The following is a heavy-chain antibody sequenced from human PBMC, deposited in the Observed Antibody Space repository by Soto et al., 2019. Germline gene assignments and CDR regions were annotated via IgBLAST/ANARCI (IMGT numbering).Heavy chain of an antibody. Sequence: QVQLVESGGGVVQPGRSLRLSCAASGFTFSSYGMHWVRQAPGKGLEWVAVISYDGSNKYYADSVKGRFTISRDNSKNTLFLQMNSLRAEDTAVYYCAKAPWEYCSGGSCYFHDYWGQGTLVTVSS. V-gene: IGHV3-30*18. D-gene: IGHD2-15*01. CDR2: ISYDGSNK. J-gene: IGHJ4*02. CDR1: GFTFSSYG. CDR3: AKAPWEYCSGGSCYFHDY.